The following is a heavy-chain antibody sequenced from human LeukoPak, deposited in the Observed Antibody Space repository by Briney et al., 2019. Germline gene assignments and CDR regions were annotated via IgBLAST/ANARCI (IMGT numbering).Heavy chain of an antibody. CDR3: AKRGTVHVVDTAMAGGLSFDY. D-gene: IGHD5-18*01. J-gene: IGHJ4*02. Sequence: GVSLRLSCAASGFTFSSHGMHWVRQAPGKGLEWVAFMRYDGSNKYYADPVKGRFTISRDNSKNTLYLQMISLRAEDTAVYYCAKRGTVHVVDTAMAGGLSFDYWGQGTLVTVSS. CDR2: MRYDGSNK. CDR1: GFTFSSHG. V-gene: IGHV3-30*02.